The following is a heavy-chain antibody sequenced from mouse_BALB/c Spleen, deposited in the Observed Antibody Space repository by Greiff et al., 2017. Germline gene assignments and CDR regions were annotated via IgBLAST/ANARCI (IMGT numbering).Heavy chain of an antibody. CDR3: ARRGTVVATRYFDV. Sequence: EVMLVESGGGLVKPGGSLKLSCAASGFTFSSYAMSWVRQTPEKRLEWVATISSGGSYTYYPDSVKGRFTISRDNAKNTLYLQMSSLRSEDTAMYYCARRGTVVATRYFDVWGAGTTVTVSS. CDR1: GFTFSSYA. D-gene: IGHD1-1*01. J-gene: IGHJ1*01. V-gene: IGHV5-9-1*01. CDR2: ISSGGSYT.